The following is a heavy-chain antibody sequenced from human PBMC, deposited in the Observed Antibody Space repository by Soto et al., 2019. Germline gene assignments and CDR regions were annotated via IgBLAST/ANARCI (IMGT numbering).Heavy chain of an antibody. Sequence: ASVKVSCKAAGYTFTSYGISWVRQAPGQGLEWMGWISAYNGNTNYAQKLQGRVTMTTDTSTSTAYMELRSLRSDDTAVYYCAREGFGELLSSSDPWGQGTLVTVSS. CDR1: GYTFTSYG. CDR2: ISAYNGNT. J-gene: IGHJ5*02. D-gene: IGHD3-10*01. CDR3: AREGFGELLSSSDP. V-gene: IGHV1-18*01.